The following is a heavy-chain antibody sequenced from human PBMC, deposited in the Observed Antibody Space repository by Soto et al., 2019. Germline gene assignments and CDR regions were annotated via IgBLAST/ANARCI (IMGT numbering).Heavy chain of an antibody. CDR3: ALVVVPAATLEAFDI. D-gene: IGHD2-2*01. Sequence: SETLSLTCTVSGGSISSSSYYWGWIRQPPGKGLEWIGSIYYSGSTYYNPSLKNRVTISVDTSKNQFSLKLSSVTAADTAVYYCALVVVPAATLEAFDIWGQGTMVTVSS. J-gene: IGHJ3*02. CDR1: GGSISSSSYY. V-gene: IGHV4-39*01. CDR2: IYYSGST.